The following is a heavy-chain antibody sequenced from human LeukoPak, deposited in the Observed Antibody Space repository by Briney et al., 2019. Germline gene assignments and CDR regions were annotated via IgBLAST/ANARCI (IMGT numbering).Heavy chain of an antibody. J-gene: IGHJ4*02. CDR1: GGSIGIYY. D-gene: IGHD1-26*01. CDR3: ARGWAPRGQKSCFDY. V-gene: IGHV4-4*07. Sequence: PSETLSLTCTVSGGSIGIYYWTWIRQSAGKGLEWLGRMYASGDFNYNPFLQSRVTISVDTSKNQFSLNLNSVTAADTAVYYCARGWAPRGQKSCFDYWGRGTLVTVSS. CDR2: MYASGDF.